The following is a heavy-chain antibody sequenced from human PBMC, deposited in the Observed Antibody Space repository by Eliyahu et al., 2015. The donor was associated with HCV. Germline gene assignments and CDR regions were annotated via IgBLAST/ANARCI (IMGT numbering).Heavy chain of an antibody. V-gene: IGHV3-21*01. CDR3: ARDLLTLLWFGVKPSYYYGMDV. D-gene: IGHD3-10*01. CDR2: ISSSSSYI. CDR1: GFPFSSYS. J-gene: IGHJ6*02. Sequence: EVQLVESGGGLVKPGGSXXLSCXASGFPFSSYSMNWXXQAPGKGLGWVXSISSSSSYIYYADSVKGRFTISRDNAKNSLYLQMNSLRAEDTAVYYCARDLLTLLWFGVKPSYYYGMDVWGQGTTVTVSS.